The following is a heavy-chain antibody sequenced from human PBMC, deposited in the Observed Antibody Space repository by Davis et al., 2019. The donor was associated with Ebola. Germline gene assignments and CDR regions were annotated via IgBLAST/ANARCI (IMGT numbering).Heavy chain of an antibody. CDR1: GFTFSSYG. D-gene: IGHD6-19*01. CDR2: IPYDGSNE. J-gene: IGHJ4*02. CDR3: AKEGGPYSSGWYVAY. V-gene: IGHV3-30*02. Sequence: GESLKISCAASGFTFSSYGIHWVRQAPVKGLEWVAFIPYDGSNEYYADSVKGRFTISRDNSKNTLYLQMNSLRAEDTAVYYCAKEGGPYSSGWYVAYWGQGTLVTVSS.